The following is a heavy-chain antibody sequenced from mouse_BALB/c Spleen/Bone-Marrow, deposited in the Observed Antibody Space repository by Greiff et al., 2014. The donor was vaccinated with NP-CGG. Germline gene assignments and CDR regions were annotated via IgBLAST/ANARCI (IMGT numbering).Heavy chain of an antibody. CDR2: IDPANGNT. CDR3: APYYYGSSSFAY. Sequence: VQLKQSGAELVKPGASVKLSCTASGFNIKDTYMHWVKQRPEQGLEWIGRIDPANGNTKYDPKFQGKATITADTSSNTAYLQLSSLTSEDTAVYYCAPYYYGSSSFAYWGQGLWSLSLQ. D-gene: IGHD1-1*01. CDR1: GFNIKDTY. V-gene: IGHV14-3*02. J-gene: IGHJ3*01.